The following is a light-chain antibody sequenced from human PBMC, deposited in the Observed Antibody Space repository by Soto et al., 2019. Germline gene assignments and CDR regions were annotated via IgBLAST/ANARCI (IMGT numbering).Light chain of an antibody. CDR1: QSISNR. CDR3: QQYDSFSVT. Sequence: DIQMTQSPSTLSASVGEGVTMTCRASQSISNRLAWYQQKPGEAPKYLIYDASTLDSGAPSRFSGSGSGTEFTLSISSLQPEDFATYYCQQYDSFSVTFGQGTKVDIK. CDR2: DAS. J-gene: IGKJ1*01. V-gene: IGKV1-5*01.